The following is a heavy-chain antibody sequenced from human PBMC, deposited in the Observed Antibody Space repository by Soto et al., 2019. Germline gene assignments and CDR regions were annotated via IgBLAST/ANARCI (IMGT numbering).Heavy chain of an antibody. CDR1: GFTFSSYS. J-gene: IGHJ4*02. Sequence: GGSLRLSCAASGFTFSSYSMNWARQAPGKGLEWISYISSSSRTIYYPDSVKGRFTISRDNAKNSLYLQMGSLRAEDMAVYYCVRRVSGNYDYWGQGTLVTVSS. CDR3: VRRVSGNYDY. V-gene: IGHV3-48*01. D-gene: IGHD1-7*01. CDR2: ISSSSRTI.